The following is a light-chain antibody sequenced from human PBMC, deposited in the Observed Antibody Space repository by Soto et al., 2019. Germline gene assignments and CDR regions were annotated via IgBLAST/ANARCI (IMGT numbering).Light chain of an antibody. Sequence: EIVLTQSPATLSLSPGERATLFCSASQSVSGYLAWYPQKPGQAPRRVMHDVSRRAPDIQARFSGRGSGTDFTLTLNSLEPEDFAVYYYHQRSDWPITFGQGTKLQ. CDR2: DVS. CDR3: HQRSDWPIT. J-gene: IGKJ2*01. CDR1: QSVSGY. V-gene: IGKV3-11*01.